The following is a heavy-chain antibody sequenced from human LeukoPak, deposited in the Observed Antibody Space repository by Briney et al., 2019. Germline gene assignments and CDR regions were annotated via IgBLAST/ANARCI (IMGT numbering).Heavy chain of an antibody. J-gene: IGHJ6*02. V-gene: IGHV3-53*01. CDR1: GFTVSSNY. CDR3: ARDSSSWYHGMDV. Sequence: PGGSLRLSCAASGFTVSSNYMSWVRQAPGKGLEWVSVIYSGGSTYYADSVKGRFTISRDNPKNTLYLQMNSLRAEDTAVYYCARDSSSWYHGMDVWGQGTTVTVSS. D-gene: IGHD6-13*01. CDR2: IYSGGST.